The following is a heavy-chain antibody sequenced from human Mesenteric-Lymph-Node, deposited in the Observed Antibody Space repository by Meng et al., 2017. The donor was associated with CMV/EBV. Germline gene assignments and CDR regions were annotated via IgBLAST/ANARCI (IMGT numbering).Heavy chain of an antibody. CDR2: VYYSGST. Sequence: SETLSLTCTVSGGSITSSRYYWGWIRQPPGKRLEWIGTVYYSGSTYYNPSLKSRVTVSIDTSKNQFSLKLSSVTAADTAVYYCAFNRRRYDFWSGYLDYWGQGTLVTVSS. CDR3: AFNRRRYDFWSGYLDY. V-gene: IGHV4-39*07. J-gene: IGHJ4*02. CDR1: GGSITSSRYY. D-gene: IGHD3-3*01.